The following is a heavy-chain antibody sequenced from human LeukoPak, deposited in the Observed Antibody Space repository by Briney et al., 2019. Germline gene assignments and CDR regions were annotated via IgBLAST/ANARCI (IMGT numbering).Heavy chain of an antibody. Sequence: GGSLRLSCAASGFTFSSYAMSWVRQAPGKGLEWVSYISSSGSTIYYADSVKGRFTISRDNAKNSLYLQMNSLRAEDTAVYYCARDFSDSSSWLTYYYYYMDVWGKGTTVTVSS. J-gene: IGHJ6*03. CDR1: GFTFSSYA. CDR2: ISSSGSTI. CDR3: ARDFSDSSSWLTYYYYYMDV. D-gene: IGHD6-13*01. V-gene: IGHV3-48*04.